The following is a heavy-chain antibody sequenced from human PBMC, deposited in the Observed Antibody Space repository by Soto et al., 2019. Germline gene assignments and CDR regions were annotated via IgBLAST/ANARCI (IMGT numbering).Heavy chain of an antibody. J-gene: IGHJ3*02. V-gene: IGHV4-30-4*01. Sequence: QVQLQESGPGLVKPSQTLSLTCTVSGGSISSGDYYWSWIRQPPGKGLEWIGYIYYSGSTYYNPSLKSRVTISVDTSRNRFSLKLSSVTAADTAVYYCAREQSVYNWNYVSGLGPGKDAFDIWGQGTMVTVSS. CDR3: AREQSVYNWNYVSGLGPGKDAFDI. D-gene: IGHD1-7*01. CDR2: IYYSGST. CDR1: GGSISSGDYY.